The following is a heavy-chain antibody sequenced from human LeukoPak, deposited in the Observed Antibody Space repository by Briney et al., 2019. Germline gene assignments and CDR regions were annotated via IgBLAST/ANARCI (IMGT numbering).Heavy chain of an antibody. CDR2: INTISSTI. J-gene: IGHJ4*02. CDR1: GFAFRSYG. Sequence: QPGGSLRLSCAGSGFAFRSYGMNWVRQAPGKGLEWVSYINTISSTIHYVDSVKGRFTISRDNAKNSLYLQMNTLRAEDTAVYYCLRDRGYSTYDCWGQGTLVTVSS. D-gene: IGHD6-13*01. CDR3: LRDRGYSTYDC. V-gene: IGHV3-48*04.